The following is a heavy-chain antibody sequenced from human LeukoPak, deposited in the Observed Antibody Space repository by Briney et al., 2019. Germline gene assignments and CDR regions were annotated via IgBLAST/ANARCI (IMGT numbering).Heavy chain of an antibody. CDR3: ASRGYYDSSCYYP. CDR2: IYSSASN. Sequence: SSYPLSLTCTASDGSISNSSYYLRWVRQPPRKGMECICTIYSSASNYYNPPLMIPVSTSEDTYNTHFSLNLISVTAADTADYSCASRGYYDSSCYYPWGKGKLVSVFS. V-gene: IGHV4-39*02. D-gene: IGHD3-22*01. J-gene: IGHJ5*02. CDR1: DGSISNSSYY.